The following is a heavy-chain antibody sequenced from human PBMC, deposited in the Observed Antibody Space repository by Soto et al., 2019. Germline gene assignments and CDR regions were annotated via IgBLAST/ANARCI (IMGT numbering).Heavy chain of an antibody. CDR3: ARDTGPNGYNYYYFGMDV. V-gene: IGHV3-30-3*01. D-gene: IGHD5-18*01. CDR1: GFTFSNYA. CDR2: ISYDGSDK. Sequence: QVHLVESGGGVVQPGRSLRLSCAASGFTFSNYAMHWVRQAPGKGLEWVAVISYDGSDKYNANSVKGRFTIPRDNSKNTLYLQMNSLRAEDTAVYYCARDTGPNGYNYYYFGMDVWGQGTTVTVSS. J-gene: IGHJ6*02.